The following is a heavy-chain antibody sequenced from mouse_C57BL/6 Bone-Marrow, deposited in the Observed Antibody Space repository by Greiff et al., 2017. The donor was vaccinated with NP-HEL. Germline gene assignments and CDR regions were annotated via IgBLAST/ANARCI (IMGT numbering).Heavy chain of an antibody. D-gene: IGHD3-2*02. CDR3: ARKAQATYYAMDY. CDR2: IYPRDGST. J-gene: IGHJ4*01. V-gene: IGHV1-85*01. Sequence: VKLMESGPELVKPGASVKLSCKASGYTFTSYDINWVKQRPGQGLEWIGWIYPRDGSTKYNEKFKGKATLTVDTSSSTAYMELHSLTSEDSAVYFCARKAQATYYAMDYWGQGTSVTVSS. CDR1: GYTFTSYD.